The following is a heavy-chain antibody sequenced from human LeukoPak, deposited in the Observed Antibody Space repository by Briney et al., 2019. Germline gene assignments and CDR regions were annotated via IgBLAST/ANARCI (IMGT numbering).Heavy chain of an antibody. CDR2: FDPEDGET. CDR3: ATDLAHTYINYYGSGTKAPFDP. J-gene: IGHJ5*02. Sequence: ASVKVSCKVSGYTLTELSMHWVRQAPGKGLEWMGGFDPEDGETIYAQKVQGRVTMTEDTSTDTAYMELSSMSSEDTAVYYCATDLAHTYINYYGSGTKAPFDPWGPGTLVTVSS. V-gene: IGHV1-24*01. CDR1: GYTLTELS. D-gene: IGHD3-10*01.